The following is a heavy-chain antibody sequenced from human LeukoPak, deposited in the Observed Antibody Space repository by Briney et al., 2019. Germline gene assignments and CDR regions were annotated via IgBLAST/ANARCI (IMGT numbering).Heavy chain of an antibody. J-gene: IGHJ4*02. CDR3: AKAPVTTCSGAYCYPFDY. Sequence: GGSLTLSCAASGFTFSSYWMSWVRQAPGKGLEWVSAISVSGNTYHADSVKGRFTISRDSYKNTLYLQMNRLRAEDAAVYYCAKAPVTTCSGAYCYPFDYWGQGTLVTVSS. CDR1: GFTFSSYW. CDR2: ISVSGNT. V-gene: IGHV3-23*01. D-gene: IGHD2-21*01.